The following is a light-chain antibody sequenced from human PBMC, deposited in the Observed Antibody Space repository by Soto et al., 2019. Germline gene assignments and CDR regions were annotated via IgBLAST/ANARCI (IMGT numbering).Light chain of an antibody. CDR2: ATS. Sequence: IQMTQSPSSVSASVGDRVTMTCRARQGVGGWLAWYQQKPGKVPKLLIYATSSLHSGVPSRFSGGGSGTDFTLSISSLQPEDFATYYCQQTHSLPLSFGPGTKVDIK. V-gene: IGKV1-12*01. CDR1: QGVGGW. J-gene: IGKJ3*01. CDR3: QQTHSLPLS.